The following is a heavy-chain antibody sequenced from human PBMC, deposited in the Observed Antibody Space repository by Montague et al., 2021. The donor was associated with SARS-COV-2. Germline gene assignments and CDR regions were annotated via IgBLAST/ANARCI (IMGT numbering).Heavy chain of an antibody. CDR2: IYGSGST. CDR3: AGAEAATGTPDDP. Sequence: SETLSLTCSVSGGSISSYYWSWILQPAGKGLEWIGRIYGSGSTNYNSSLKTRVTLSVNSSKNQFSLRLPSVTAADAAVYYCAGAEAATGTPDDPWGQGILVTVSS. J-gene: IGHJ5*02. V-gene: IGHV4-4*07. CDR1: GGSISSYY. D-gene: IGHD6-25*01.